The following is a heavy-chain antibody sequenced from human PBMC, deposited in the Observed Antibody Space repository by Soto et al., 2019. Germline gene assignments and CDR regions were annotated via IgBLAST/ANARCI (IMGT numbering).Heavy chain of an antibody. CDR2: IYYSGST. Sequence: PSVLLPHPCTVSGGSISSSSYYWGRIRQPPGKGLEWIGSIYYSGSTYYNPSLKSRVTISVDTSKNQFSLKLSSVTAADTAVYYCARHLVNDYSNYPYDYYYYLDFWGKGTAVTVS. J-gene: IGHJ6*03. CDR3: ARHLVNDYSNYPYDYYYYLDF. CDR1: GGSISSSSYY. D-gene: IGHD4-4*01. V-gene: IGHV4-39*01.